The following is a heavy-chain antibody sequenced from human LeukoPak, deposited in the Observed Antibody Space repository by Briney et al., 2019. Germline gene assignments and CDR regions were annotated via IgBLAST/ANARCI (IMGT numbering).Heavy chain of an antibody. Sequence: SETLSLTCTVSGGSISNYYWSWIRQPPGKELEWTGYIYYSGSTNFNPSLKSRVTISVDTSTNQFSLNLTSVTAADTAVYYCARAPGFDWFLLDYWGQGTLVTVSS. CDR3: ARAPGFDWFLLDY. CDR2: IYYSGST. D-gene: IGHD3-9*01. V-gene: IGHV4-59*01. J-gene: IGHJ4*02. CDR1: GGSISNYY.